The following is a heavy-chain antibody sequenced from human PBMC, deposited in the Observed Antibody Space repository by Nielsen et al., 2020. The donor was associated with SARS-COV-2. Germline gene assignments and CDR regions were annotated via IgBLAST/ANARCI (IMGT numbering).Heavy chain of an antibody. J-gene: IGHJ4*02. CDR2: IWYDGSNK. Sequence: GESLKISCAASGFTFSSYGMHWVRQAPGKGLEWVAVIWYDGSNKYYADSVKGRFTISRDNSKNTLYLQMNSLRAEDTAVYYCARGPRTYYYDSSGYPVDYWGQGTLVTVSS. CDR1: GFTFSSYG. CDR3: ARGPRTYYYDSSGYPVDY. V-gene: IGHV3-33*01. D-gene: IGHD3-22*01.